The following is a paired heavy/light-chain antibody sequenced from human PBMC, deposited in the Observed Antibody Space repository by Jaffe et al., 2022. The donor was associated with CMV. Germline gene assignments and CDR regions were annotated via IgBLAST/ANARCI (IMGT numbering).Heavy chain of an antibody. CDR2: ISSSSSYI. CDR3: ARGYCSGGSCWGDYYYYYGMDV. V-gene: IGHV3-21*01. J-gene: IGHJ6*02. CDR1: GFTFSSYS. D-gene: IGHD2-15*01. Sequence: EVQLVESGGGLVKPGGSLRLSCAASGFTFSSYSMNWVRQAPGKGLEWVSSISSSSSYIYYADSVKGRFTISRDNAKNSLYLQMNSLRAEDTAVYYCARGYCSGGSCWGDYYYYYGMDVWGQGTTVTVSS.
Light chain of an antibody. CDR1: QSIGSS. Sequence: EIVLTQSPDFQSVTPKEKVTITCRASQSIGSSLHWYQQKPDQSPKLLIKYASQSISGVPSRFSGSGSGTDFTLTINSLEAEDAATYYCHQSSSLPWTFGQGTKVEIK. CDR3: HQSSSLPWT. CDR2: YAS. J-gene: IGKJ1*01. V-gene: IGKV6-21*02.